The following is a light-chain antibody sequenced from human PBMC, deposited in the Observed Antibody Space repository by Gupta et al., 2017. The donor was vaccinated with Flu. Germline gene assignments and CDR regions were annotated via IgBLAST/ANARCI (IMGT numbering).Light chain of an antibody. Sequence: SALTQPPSVSGSPGHSVTISCTGTSSDVGSYNRVPWYQQSPGTLPKLLISEVSNRPSGVPDRFSGSKSGNTASLTIAGLQAEDEADYYCSSHTNSITVVVFGGGTKLTVL. CDR1: SSDVGSYNR. CDR3: SSHTNSITVVV. CDR2: EVS. J-gene: IGLJ2*01. V-gene: IGLV2-18*02.